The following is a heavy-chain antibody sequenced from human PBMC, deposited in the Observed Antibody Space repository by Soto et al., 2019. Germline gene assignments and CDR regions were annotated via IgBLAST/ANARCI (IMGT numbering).Heavy chain of an antibody. Sequence: GGSLRLSCAASGFTFSSYGMHWVRQAPGKGLEWVAVISKDGSTKYDADTVKGRFTISRDNSKNTLYLQMNSLRAEDTAVYYCAKETHGSGYGSYFDFWGQGTLVTVSS. CDR2: ISKDGSTK. CDR1: GFTFSSYG. CDR3: AKETHGSGYGSYFDF. V-gene: IGHV3-30*18. D-gene: IGHD3-22*01. J-gene: IGHJ4*02.